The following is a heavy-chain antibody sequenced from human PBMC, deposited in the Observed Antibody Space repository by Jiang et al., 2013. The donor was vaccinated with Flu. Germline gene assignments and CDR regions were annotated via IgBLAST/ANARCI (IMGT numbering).Heavy chain of an antibody. CDR1: GGSISSSSYY. D-gene: IGHD4-23*01. Sequence: LLKPSETLSLTCTASGGSISSSSYYWGWIRQPPGKGLEWIGSIYYSGSTYYNPSLKSRVTISVDTSKNQFSLKLSSVTAADTAVYYCARRPDDYGGNPFDYWGQGTLVTVSS. CDR2: IYYSGST. CDR3: ARRPDDYGGNPFDY. J-gene: IGHJ4*02. V-gene: IGHV4-39*01.